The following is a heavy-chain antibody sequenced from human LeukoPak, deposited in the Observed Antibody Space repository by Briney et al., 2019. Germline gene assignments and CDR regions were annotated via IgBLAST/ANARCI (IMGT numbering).Heavy chain of an antibody. CDR2: IYYNGST. V-gene: IGHV4-39*01. CDR3: ARHGRLEYYFDY. J-gene: IGHJ4*02. CDR1: SGSISSSSYY. Sequence: SETLSLTCTVSSGSISSSSYYWGWIRQSPGKGLEWIGSIYYNGSTYYNPSLKSRVTISVDTSKNQFSLRLTSVTAADTAVYYCARHGRLEYYFDYWGQGTLVTVSS.